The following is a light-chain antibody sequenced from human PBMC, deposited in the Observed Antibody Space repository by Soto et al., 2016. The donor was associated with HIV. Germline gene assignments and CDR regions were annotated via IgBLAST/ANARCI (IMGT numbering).Light chain of an antibody. V-gene: IGKV1-5*03. CDR3: QQYYTFSYT. J-gene: IGKJ2*01. CDR2: KAS. Sequence: DIQMTQSPSTLSASVGDRVTITCRASQSISTWLAWYQQKPDKPPKLLIYKASTLESGVSSKFSGSGPGTEFTLTIRSLQPDDFATYYCQQYYTFSYTFGQGTKVEIK. CDR1: QSISTW.